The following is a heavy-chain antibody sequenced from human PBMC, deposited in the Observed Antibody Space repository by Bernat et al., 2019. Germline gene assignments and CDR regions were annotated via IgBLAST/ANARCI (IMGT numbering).Heavy chain of an antibody. CDR1: GGSIRSTTYY. V-gene: IGHV4-39*01. CDR3: ARRRSGGRFDAFDI. Sequence: QLQLQESGPGPVKPSETLSLTCTVSGGSIRSTTYYWGWLRHPPGKGLEWIWTVYCSGATDCNPSLESRVTISGDRSKNQFSLKLTSVAAADTAVYDCARRRSGGRFDAFDIWGEGTMVTVSS. J-gene: IGHJ3*02. D-gene: IGHD2-15*01. CDR2: VYCSGAT.